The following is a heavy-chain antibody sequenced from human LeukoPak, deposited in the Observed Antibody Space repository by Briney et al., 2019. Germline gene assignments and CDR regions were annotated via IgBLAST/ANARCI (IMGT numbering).Heavy chain of an antibody. CDR3: ARDTVANFDY. J-gene: IGHJ4*02. Sequence: GGSLRLSCAASGFVFNNYWMSWVRQAPGKGLEWVSSISSSSSYIYYADSVKGRFTISRDNAKNSLYLQMNSLRAEDTAVYYCARDTVANFDYWGQGTLVTVSS. CDR1: GFVFNNYW. D-gene: IGHD5-12*01. V-gene: IGHV3-21*01. CDR2: ISSSSSYI.